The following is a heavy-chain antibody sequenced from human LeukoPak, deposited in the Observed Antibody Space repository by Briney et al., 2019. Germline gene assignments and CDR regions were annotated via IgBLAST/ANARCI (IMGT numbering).Heavy chain of an antibody. J-gene: IGHJ4*02. D-gene: IGHD6-19*01. CDR2: ISSSGSTI. Sequence: GGSLRLSCAASGFTFSSYEMNWVRQAPGKGLEWVSYISSSGSTIYYADSVKGRFTISRDNAKNSLYLRMNSLRAEDTAVYYCARVLAIAVAGDFDYWGQGTLVTVSS. V-gene: IGHV3-48*03. CDR3: ARVLAIAVAGDFDY. CDR1: GFTFSSYE.